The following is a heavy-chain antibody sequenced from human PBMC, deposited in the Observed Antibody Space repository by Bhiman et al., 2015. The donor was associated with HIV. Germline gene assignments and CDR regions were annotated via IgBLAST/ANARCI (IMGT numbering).Heavy chain of an antibody. J-gene: IGHJ3*02. CDR1: GFIFDDYG. V-gene: IGHV3-30*03. CDR2: ISYDGSNK. D-gene: IGHD6-13*01. Sequence: VQLVESGGGVLRPGGSLRLSCEGFGFIFDDYGLSWVRQAPGKGLQWVAVISYDGSNKYYADSVKGRFTISRDSSKSTLYLQMDSLRDEDTALYYCARGRKDIEAADGLDNDAFDMWGQGTLVTVSS. CDR3: ARGRKDIEAADGLDNDAFDM.